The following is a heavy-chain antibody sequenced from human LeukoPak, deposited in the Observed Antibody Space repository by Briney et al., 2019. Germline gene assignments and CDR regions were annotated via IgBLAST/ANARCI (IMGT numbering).Heavy chain of an antibody. CDR1: GFNFRSHA. V-gene: IGHV3-23*01. CDR2: ISNGGAGT. J-gene: IGHJ4*02. D-gene: IGHD2-8*01. Sequence: PGGSLRLSCAASGFNFRSHAMSWVRQAPGKGLEWVSVISNGGAGTYYADSVKGRFTISRDNSKSTLYLQMSGLRAEDTAVYYCAKDHGTNVYDPFDYWGQGTLVTVSS. CDR3: AKDHGTNVYDPFDY.